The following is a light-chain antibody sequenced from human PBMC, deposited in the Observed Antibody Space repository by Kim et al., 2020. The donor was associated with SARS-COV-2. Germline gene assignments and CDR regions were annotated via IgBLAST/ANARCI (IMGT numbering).Light chain of an antibody. CDR1: SSSDCHYTL. J-gene: IGLJ2*01. CDR3: SSYTSSSTFLVV. Sequence: GTISCTGTSSSDCHYTLVSWYHQPPGTAPKLMIYEVSNRPSGVPDRFSGSKSGNTASLTISGLQAEDEADYYCSSYTSSSTFLVVFGGGTQLTVL. CDR2: EVS. V-gene: IGLV2-18*02.